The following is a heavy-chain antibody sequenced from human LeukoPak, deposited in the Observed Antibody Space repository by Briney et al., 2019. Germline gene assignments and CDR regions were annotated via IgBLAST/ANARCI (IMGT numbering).Heavy chain of an antibody. CDR3: AKMIVLRYFDWLGYFDL. CDR1: GFPFRRYA. D-gene: IGHD3-9*01. CDR2: LRGSGGGK. V-gene: IGHV3-23*01. J-gene: IGHJ2*01. Sequence: GGSLGLPRAASGFPFRRYALSWVRQAPGKGWGWVSALRGSGGGKYYADSVKGRFTSSGDNSKNTLYLQMNSLRAEDTAVYYCAKMIVLRYFDWLGYFDLWGRGTLVTVSS.